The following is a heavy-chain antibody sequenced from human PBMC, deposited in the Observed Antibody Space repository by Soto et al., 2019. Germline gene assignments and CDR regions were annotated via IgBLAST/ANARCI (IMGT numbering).Heavy chain of an antibody. J-gene: IGHJ6*02. CDR3: ARLTRDYYYYGLDV. CDR2: IDQNGIT. V-gene: IGHV4-4*02. D-gene: IGHD3-9*01. Sequence: PSETLSLTCAVSGDPISSSKWWTWVRQTPGKRLEWIGKIDQNGITNYNPSLESRVTILKDNAKNQLSLQLTSVTAVDSAVYYWARLTRDYYYYGLDVWGQGALVTVSS. CDR1: GDPISSSKW.